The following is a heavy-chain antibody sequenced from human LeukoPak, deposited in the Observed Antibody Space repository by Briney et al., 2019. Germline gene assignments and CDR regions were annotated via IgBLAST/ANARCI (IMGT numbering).Heavy chain of an antibody. J-gene: IGHJ4*02. CDR1: GFTFSNYA. Sequence: GGSLRLSCSVSGFTFSNYAMHWARQAPGKGLEYVSGTSSNGGRTYYADSVKGRFTISRDNSKNTMYVQMSTLRVEDTAVYYCVKDPHSSGRYYFDYWGQGTLVTVSS. CDR2: TSSNGGRT. CDR3: VKDPHSSGRYYFDY. D-gene: IGHD6-19*01. V-gene: IGHV3-64*05.